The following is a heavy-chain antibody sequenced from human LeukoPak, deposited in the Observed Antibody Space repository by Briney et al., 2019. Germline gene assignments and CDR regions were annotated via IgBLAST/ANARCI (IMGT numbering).Heavy chain of an antibody. CDR3: ARDRGWGDSSGYYGWYYFDY. D-gene: IGHD3-22*01. CDR1: GGSISSGGYY. J-gene: IGHJ4*02. Sequence: PSETLSLTCTVSGGSISSGGYYWSWIRQHPGKGLEWIGYIYYSGSTYYNPSLKSRVTISVDTSKNQFSLKLGSVTAADTAVYYCARDRGWGDSSGYYGWYYFDYWGQGTLVTVSS. V-gene: IGHV4-31*03. CDR2: IYYSGST.